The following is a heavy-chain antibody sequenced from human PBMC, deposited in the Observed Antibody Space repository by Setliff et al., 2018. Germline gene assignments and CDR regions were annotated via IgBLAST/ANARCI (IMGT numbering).Heavy chain of an antibody. CDR2: IFYSGSS. CDR1: GDSIRSYY. CDR3: ARLPRTVTHFDY. J-gene: IGHJ4*02. Sequence: SETLSLTCTVSGDSIRSYYWSRIRQPPGKGLEWIGYIFYSGSSNYNPSLQSRVSISVDTSKNQLSLKLDSLTAADTAVYFCARLPRTVTHFDYWGQGALVTVSS. D-gene: IGHD4-17*01. V-gene: IGHV4-59*01.